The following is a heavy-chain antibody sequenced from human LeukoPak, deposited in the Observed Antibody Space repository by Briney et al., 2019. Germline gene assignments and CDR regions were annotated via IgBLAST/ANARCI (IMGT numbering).Heavy chain of an antibody. V-gene: IGHV4-59*01. CDR2: IDYRGST. D-gene: IGHD5-18*01. Sequence: SETLSLTCTVSGGSISSYYWSWIRQPPGKGLEWIAYIDYRGSTTYNPSLKSRVTISVDTSRNQLSLKLSSVTAADTAVYSCARSRSGYSYDHAAFDIWGQGTMVTVSS. CDR3: ARSRSGYSYDHAAFDI. CDR1: GGSISSYY. J-gene: IGHJ3*02.